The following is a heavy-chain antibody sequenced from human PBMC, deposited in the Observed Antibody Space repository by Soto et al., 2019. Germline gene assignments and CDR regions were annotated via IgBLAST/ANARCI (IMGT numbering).Heavy chain of an antibody. V-gene: IGHV3-11*01. D-gene: IGHD2-21*02. CDR3: ARDPSIVVVTAPDY. Sequence: GGSLRLSCAASGFTFSDYYMSWIRQAPGKGLEWVSYISSSGSTIYYADSVKGRFTISRDNAKNSLYLQMNSLRAEDTAVYYCARDPSIVVVTAPDYWGQGTLVTVSS. CDR2: ISSSGSTI. J-gene: IGHJ4*02. CDR1: GFTFSDYY.